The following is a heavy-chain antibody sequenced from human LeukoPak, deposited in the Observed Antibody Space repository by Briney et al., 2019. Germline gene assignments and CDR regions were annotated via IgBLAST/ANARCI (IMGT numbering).Heavy chain of an antibody. Sequence: GGYLRLSCAASGFTFTSYSMNWVRQAPGKGLEWVSTISGGGGSTYYADSVKGRFTISRDNSKNTLYLQVNSLRAEDTAVYYCAKGGKWDVTPFDYWGQGTLVTVSS. J-gene: IGHJ4*02. D-gene: IGHD1-26*01. CDR2: ISGGGGST. CDR3: AKGGKWDVTPFDY. CDR1: GFTFTSYS. V-gene: IGHV3-23*01.